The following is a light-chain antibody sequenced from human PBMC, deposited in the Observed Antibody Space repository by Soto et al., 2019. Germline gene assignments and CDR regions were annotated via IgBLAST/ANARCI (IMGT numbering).Light chain of an antibody. CDR2: DAS. CDR1: QGVRFY. V-gene: IGKV3-20*01. CDR3: QQYGSSPIT. J-gene: IGKJ5*01. Sequence: EIVMTQSPCTLSVSPGDRATLSCMASQGVRFYLDWYQQRPGKAPRLLIYDASNRATGIPDRFSGSGSGTDFTLTINRLEPEDFAVYYCQQYGSSPITFGQGTRLEIK.